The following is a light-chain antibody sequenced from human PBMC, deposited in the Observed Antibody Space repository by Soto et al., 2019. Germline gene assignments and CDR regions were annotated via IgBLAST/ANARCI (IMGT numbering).Light chain of an antibody. CDR3: QQYGSSLWT. CDR2: GAS. CDR1: QSISSN. Sequence: EIVMTQSPATLSVSPGERATLSCRASQSISSNLAWYQQKPGQTPRLLIYGASTRATGIPASFIGNGSGTEFTLTASSLQPEDFAVYYCQQYGSSLWTFGQGTKVDIK. J-gene: IGKJ1*01. V-gene: IGKV3-15*01.